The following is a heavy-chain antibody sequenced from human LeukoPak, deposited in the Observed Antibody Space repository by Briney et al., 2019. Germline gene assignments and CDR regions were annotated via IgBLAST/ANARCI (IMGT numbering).Heavy chain of an antibody. D-gene: IGHD1-26*01. CDR3: AKDQGGGAFDI. Sequence: GRSLRLSCAASGFTFSSYGMHWVRQAPGKGLEWVAVISYDGSNKYYADSVKGRFTIPRDNSKNTLYLQMNSLRAEDTAVYYCAKDQGGGAFDIWGQGTMVTVSS. J-gene: IGHJ3*02. CDR1: GFTFSSYG. CDR2: ISYDGSNK. V-gene: IGHV3-30*18.